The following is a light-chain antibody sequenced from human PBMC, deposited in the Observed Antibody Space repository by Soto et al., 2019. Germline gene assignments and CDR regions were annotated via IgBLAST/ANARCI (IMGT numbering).Light chain of an antibody. CDR1: SSDVGGFSY. CDR3: NSYTTSSTWL. Sequence: QSALTQPASVSGSPGQSVTISCTGTSSDVGGFSYVSWYQQHPGKAPKLMIYDVTKRPSGVSNRFSGSKSGNTASLTISGLQAEDEADYYCNSYTTSSTWLFGGGTKLTVL. J-gene: IGLJ3*02. CDR2: DVT. V-gene: IGLV2-14*01.